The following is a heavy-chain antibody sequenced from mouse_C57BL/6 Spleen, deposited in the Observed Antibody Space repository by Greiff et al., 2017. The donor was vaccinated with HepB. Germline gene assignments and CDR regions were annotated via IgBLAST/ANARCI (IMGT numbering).Heavy chain of an antibody. V-gene: IGHV1-64*01. CDR3: ARGYSYGSSYDWYFDV. CDR2: IHPNSGST. J-gene: IGHJ1*03. Sequence: QVQLKQSGAELVKPGASVKLSCKASGYTFTSYWMHCVKQRPGQGLEWIGMIHPNSGSTNYNEKFKSKATLTVDKSSSTAYMQLSSLTSEDSAVYFCARGYSYGSSYDWYFDVWGTGTTVTVSS. D-gene: IGHD1-1*01. CDR1: GYTFTSYW.